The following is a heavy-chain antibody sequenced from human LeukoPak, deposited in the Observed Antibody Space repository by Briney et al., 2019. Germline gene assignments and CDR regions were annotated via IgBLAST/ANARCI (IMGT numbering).Heavy chain of an antibody. Sequence: PGGSLRLSCAASGFTFSSYAMSWVRQAPGKGLEWVSAISGSGGSTYYADSVKGRFTISRDNSKNTLYLQMNSLRAEDTAVYYCAKDCVKEYYDILTGYLNWGQGTLVTVSS. D-gene: IGHD3-9*01. V-gene: IGHV3-23*01. CDR2: ISGSGGST. CDR3: AKDCVKEYYDILTGYLN. CDR1: GFTFSSYA. J-gene: IGHJ4*02.